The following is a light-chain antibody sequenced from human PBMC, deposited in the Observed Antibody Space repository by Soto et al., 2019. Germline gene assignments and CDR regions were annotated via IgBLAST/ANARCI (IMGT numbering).Light chain of an antibody. CDR1: QSVSSSY. V-gene: IGKV3-20*01. Sequence: EIVLTQSPGTLSLSPGERATLSCRASQSVSSSYLAWYQQEPGQAPRLLIYGASSRGTGIPDRFSGSGSGTDFTLTISRLEPEDFAVYYCQQYGSSPRTFGQGTKVDIK. CDR2: GAS. J-gene: IGKJ1*01. CDR3: QQYGSSPRT.